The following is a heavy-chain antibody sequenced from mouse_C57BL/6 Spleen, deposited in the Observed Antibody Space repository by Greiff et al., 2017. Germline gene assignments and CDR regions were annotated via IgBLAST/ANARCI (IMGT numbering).Heavy chain of an antibody. Sequence: QVQLQQPGAELVKPGASVKLSCKASGYTFTSYGMHWVKQRPGRGLEWIGRIDTNSGGTKYNEKLKSKATLTVDKPSSTAYKQLSSLTSEDSAVYYCAGKGGRDYWYFDVWGTGTTVTVSS. V-gene: IGHV1-72*01. CDR3: AGKGGRDYWYFDV. CDR2: IDTNSGGT. D-gene: IGHD3-3*01. J-gene: IGHJ1*03. CDR1: GYTFTSYG.